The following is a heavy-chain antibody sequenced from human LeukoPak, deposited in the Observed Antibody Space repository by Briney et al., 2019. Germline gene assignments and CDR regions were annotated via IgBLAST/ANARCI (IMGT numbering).Heavy chain of an antibody. CDR3: ARHRPRNDIVVVPAASLRYYYMDV. CDR1: ADSISNYY. Sequence: SETLSLTCTVSADSISNYYWTWLRQPPGKGLEWIGYIYNSGSTYYNPSLKSRVTISVDTSKNQFSLKLSSVTAADTAVYYCARHRPRNDIVVVPAASLRYYYMDVWGKGTTVTVSS. CDR2: IYNSGST. D-gene: IGHD2-2*01. J-gene: IGHJ6*03. V-gene: IGHV4-59*08.